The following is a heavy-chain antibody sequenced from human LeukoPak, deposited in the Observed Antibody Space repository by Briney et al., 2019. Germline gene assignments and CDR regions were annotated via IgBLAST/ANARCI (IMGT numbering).Heavy chain of an antibody. CDR2: IWYDGSNK. D-gene: IGHD5-18*01. CDR1: GFPFSSYA. J-gene: IGHJ6*02. CDR3: ARAPSFSDPGIQLWSGLPLDNWLNGMDV. Sequence: QPGGSLRLPCAASGFPFSSYAMRWVRQAPGKGLGVVAVIWYDGSNKYYSDSVKGRFNISRDNSQNTLYLEMTSLRAEDTAVYYCARAPSFSDPGIQLWSGLPLDNWLNGMDVWGQGTTVTVSS. V-gene: IGHV3-33*08.